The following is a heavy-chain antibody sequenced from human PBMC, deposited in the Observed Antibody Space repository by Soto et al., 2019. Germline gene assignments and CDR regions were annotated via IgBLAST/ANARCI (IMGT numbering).Heavy chain of an antibody. J-gene: IGHJ6*02. D-gene: IGHD3-3*01. CDR1: GGTFSSYA. Sequence: SVKVSCKASGGTFSSYAISWVRQAPGQGLEWMGGIIPIFGTANYAQKFQGRVTITADESTSTAYMELSSLRSEDTAVYYCASLRFLEWSPPNYYYYYGMDVWGQGTTVTLSS. V-gene: IGHV1-69*13. CDR2: IIPIFGTA. CDR3: ASLRFLEWSPPNYYYYYGMDV.